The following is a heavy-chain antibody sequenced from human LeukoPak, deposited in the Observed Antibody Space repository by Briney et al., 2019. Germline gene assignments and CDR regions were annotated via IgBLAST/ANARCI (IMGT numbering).Heavy chain of an antibody. CDR1: GGSITSTTDS. J-gene: IGHJ6*03. CDR2: IYSSGQS. Sequence: SETQSLTCAVSGGSITSTTDSWAWIRQSPGKGLEWIGSIYSSGQSYYKVSLRSRVTMSVDTSKDLFSLKLTSVTAADTAVYYCARAPVSTAYLHYYSVDVWGKGTMVTVSS. D-gene: IGHD3-16*01. CDR3: ARAPVSTAYLHYYSVDV. V-gene: IGHV4-39*07.